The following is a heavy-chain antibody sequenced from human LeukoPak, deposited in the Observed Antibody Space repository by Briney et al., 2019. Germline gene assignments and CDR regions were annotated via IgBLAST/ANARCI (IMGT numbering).Heavy chain of an antibody. Sequence: ASVKVSCKASGYTFTSYAMNWVRQAPGQGLEWMGWIHTNTGNPTYAQGFTGRFVFSLDTSVSTAYLQISSLKAEDTAVYYCARDRFGYCSGGSCYSDGMDVWGQGTTVTVSS. CDR1: GYTFTSYA. CDR3: ARDRFGYCSGGSCYSDGMDV. D-gene: IGHD2-15*01. V-gene: IGHV7-4-1*02. J-gene: IGHJ6*02. CDR2: IHTNTGNP.